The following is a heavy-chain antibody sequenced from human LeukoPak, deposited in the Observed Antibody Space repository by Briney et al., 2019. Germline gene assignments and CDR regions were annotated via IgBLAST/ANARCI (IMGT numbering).Heavy chain of an antibody. V-gene: IGHV3-23*01. J-gene: IGHJ3*02. CDR1: GFTFSSYA. Sequence: GSLRLSCAASGFTFSSYAMSWVRQAPGKGLEWVSAISGSGGSTYYADSVKGRFTISRDNSKNTLYLQMNSLRAEDTAVYYCAKEGDYDSSGYPDHDAFDIWGQGTMVTVSS. CDR2: ISGSGGST. CDR3: AKEGDYDSSGYPDHDAFDI. D-gene: IGHD3-22*01.